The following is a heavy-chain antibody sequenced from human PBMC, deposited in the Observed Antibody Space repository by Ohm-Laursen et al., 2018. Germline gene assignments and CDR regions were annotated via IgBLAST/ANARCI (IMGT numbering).Heavy chain of an antibody. CDR3: ARDRYCSSTTCHTIVDYYGLDV. Sequence: SQTLSLTYTVSGGSISSGGYYWSWIRQHPGKGLEWIGYIYYSGRTYYNPSLKSRVSVSLDTSKNQFSLKLSSVTAADTAVYYCARDRYCSSTTCHTIVDYYGLDVWGQGTTVTVSS. V-gene: IGHV4-31*03. D-gene: IGHD2-2*02. CDR1: GGSISSGGYY. J-gene: IGHJ6*02. CDR2: IYYSGRT.